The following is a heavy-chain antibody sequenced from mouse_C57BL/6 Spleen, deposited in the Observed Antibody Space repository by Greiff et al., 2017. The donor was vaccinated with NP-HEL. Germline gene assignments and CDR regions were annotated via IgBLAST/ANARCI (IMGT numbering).Heavy chain of an antibody. V-gene: IGHV1-80*01. Sequence: QVQLKESGAELVKPGASVKISCKASGYAFSSYWMNWVKQRPGKGLEWIGQIYPGDGDTNYNGKFKGKATLTADKSSSTAYMQLSSLTSEDSAVYFCARGDYSNLRYPYAMDYWGQGTSVTVSS. CDR3: ARGDYSNLRYPYAMDY. D-gene: IGHD2-5*01. J-gene: IGHJ4*01. CDR1: GYAFSSYW. CDR2: IYPGDGDT.